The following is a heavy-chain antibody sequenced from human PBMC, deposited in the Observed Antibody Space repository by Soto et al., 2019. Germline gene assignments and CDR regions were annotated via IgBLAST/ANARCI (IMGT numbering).Heavy chain of an antibody. Sequence: GGSLRLSCAASGITFRNYAMSWVRQAPGKGLEWVSTLSAGGSTYFAASVKGRFTISRNSSANTLYLQMGSLKAEDTAVYYCAKDRGSGGIVTGTPDSWGPGTLVTVSS. V-gene: IGHV3-23*01. CDR3: AKDRGSGGIVTGTPDS. J-gene: IGHJ4*02. CDR2: LSAGGST. CDR1: GITFRNYA. D-gene: IGHD3-9*01.